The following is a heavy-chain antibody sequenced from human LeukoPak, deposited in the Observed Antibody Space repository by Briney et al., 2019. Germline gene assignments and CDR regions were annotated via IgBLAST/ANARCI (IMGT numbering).Heavy chain of an antibody. CDR1: GGSISSSSYY. J-gene: IGHJ4*02. D-gene: IGHD1-26*01. V-gene: IGHV4-39*02. Sequence: SETLSLTCTVSGGSISSSSYYWGWIRQPPGKGLEWIGSIYYSGSTYYNPSLKSRVTISVDTSKNQFSLKLSSVTAADTAVYYCARDLLEWEPSHGVIFDYWGQGTLVTVSS. CDR2: IYYSGST. CDR3: ARDLLEWEPSHGVIFDY.